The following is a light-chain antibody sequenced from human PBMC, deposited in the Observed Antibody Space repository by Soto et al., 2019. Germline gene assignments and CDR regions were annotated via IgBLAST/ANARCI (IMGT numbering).Light chain of an antibody. CDR1: SSNIGPNS. CDR2: SSN. Sequence: QSVLTQPASASGAPGQRVAISCSGSSSNIGPNSVNWYQQLPGTAPKLLNYSSNQRPSGVPDRFSGSKSGTSGSLAISGPQSDDEADYYCAAWDDTLNGPVFGGGTKLTVL. V-gene: IGLV1-44*01. J-gene: IGLJ2*01. CDR3: AAWDDTLNGPV.